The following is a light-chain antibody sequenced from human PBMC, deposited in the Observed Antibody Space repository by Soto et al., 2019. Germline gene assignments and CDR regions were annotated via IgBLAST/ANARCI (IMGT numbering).Light chain of an antibody. V-gene: IGLV4-69*01. J-gene: IGLJ2*01. CDR3: QTWGTGIQV. CDR1: SGHSSYA. CDR2: LNSDGSH. Sequence: QPVLTQSPSASASLGAAVKLTCTLSSGHSSYAIAWHQQQPEKGPRYLMKLNSDGSHSKGDGIPDRFSGSSSGAERYLTISSLQSEDEADYYCQTWGTGIQVFGGGTKLIVL.